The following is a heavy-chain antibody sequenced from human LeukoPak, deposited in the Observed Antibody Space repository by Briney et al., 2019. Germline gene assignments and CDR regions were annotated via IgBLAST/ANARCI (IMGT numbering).Heavy chain of an antibody. D-gene: IGHD6-13*01. CDR2: INPNSGDT. J-gene: IGHJ5*02. Sequence: ASVKVSCKASGYTFTGYYMHWVRQAPGQGLDWMGWINPNSGDTNYAQKFQGRVTMTSDTSISTVYMELSRLTSDDTAVYYCAKDVRRQAAGTFNWFDPWGQGTRVTVSS. CDR1: GYTFTGYY. V-gene: IGHV1-2*02. CDR3: AKDVRRQAAGTFNWFDP.